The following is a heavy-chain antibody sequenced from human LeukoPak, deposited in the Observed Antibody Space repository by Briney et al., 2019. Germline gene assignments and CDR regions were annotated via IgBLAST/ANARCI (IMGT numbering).Heavy chain of an antibody. Sequence: SETLSLTCTVSGGSISSGGYYWSWIRQHPGKGLEWIGYIYYSGSTYYNPSLKSRVTISVDTSKNQFSLKLSSVTAADTAVYYCARDREVVYYYYGMDVWGQGTTVTVSS. CDR3: ARDREVVYYYYGMDV. V-gene: IGHV4-31*03. CDR1: GGSISSGGYY. D-gene: IGHD3-22*01. J-gene: IGHJ6*02. CDR2: IYYSGST.